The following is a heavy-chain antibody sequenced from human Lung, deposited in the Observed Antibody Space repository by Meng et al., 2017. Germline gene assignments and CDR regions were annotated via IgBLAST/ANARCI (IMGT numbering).Heavy chain of an antibody. Sequence: QVHVGRVGAEVKKPGASVMVSCKASGYTFPDYWLHWVRRAPGQGLEWMGRINPKSGDTHYAQRFQGRVTMTGDTSISTAYMELSGLRSDDTAMYYCARDEDISAAGKLFGDYWGQGTLVTVSS. J-gene: IGHJ4*02. CDR2: INPKSGDT. V-gene: IGHV1-2*06. CDR3: ARDEDISAAGKLFGDY. CDR1: GYTFPDYW. D-gene: IGHD6-13*01.